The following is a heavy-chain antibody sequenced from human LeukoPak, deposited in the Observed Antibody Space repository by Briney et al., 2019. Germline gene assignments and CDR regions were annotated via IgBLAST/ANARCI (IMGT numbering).Heavy chain of an antibody. CDR1: GFTFSSYA. CDR2: ISGVGGST. CDR3: ATGQSVHEY. V-gene: IGHV3-23*01. Sequence: GGSLRLSCAGSGFTFSSYAMSWVRQPPGKGLEWVSAISGVGGSTYYADSVKGRFTISRDNSKNTLYLQMNSLRAEDTAVYYCATGQSVHEYWGQGTLVTVSS. J-gene: IGHJ4*02.